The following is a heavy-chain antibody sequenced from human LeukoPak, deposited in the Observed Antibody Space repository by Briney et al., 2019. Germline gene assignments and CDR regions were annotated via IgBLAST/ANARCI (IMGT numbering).Heavy chain of an antibody. CDR2: IYYSGST. CDR3: ATQGESYVICSGGSCYPEYYFDY. CDR1: GGSISSYY. Sequence: NPSETLSLTCTVSGGSISSYYWSWIRQPPGKGLEWVGYIYYSGSTNYNPSLKSRVTISVDTSKNQFSLKLSSVTAADTAVYYCATQGESYVICSGGSCYPEYYFDYWGRGTLVTVSS. D-gene: IGHD2-15*01. J-gene: IGHJ4*02. V-gene: IGHV4-59*08.